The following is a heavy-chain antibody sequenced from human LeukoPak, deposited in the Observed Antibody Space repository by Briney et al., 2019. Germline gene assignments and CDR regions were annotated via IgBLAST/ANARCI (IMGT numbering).Heavy chain of an antibody. CDR1: GGSFSGYY. D-gene: IGHD3-9*01. CDR2: INHSGST. V-gene: IGHV4-34*01. CDR3: ARDEYYDILTGYYILDY. Sequence: SETLSLTCAVYGGSFSGYYWSWIRQPPGEGLEWIGEINHSGSTNYNPSPKSRVTITVDTAKHQFSLKLSSVTAADTAVYYCARDEYYDILTGYYILDYWGQGTLVTVSS. J-gene: IGHJ4*02.